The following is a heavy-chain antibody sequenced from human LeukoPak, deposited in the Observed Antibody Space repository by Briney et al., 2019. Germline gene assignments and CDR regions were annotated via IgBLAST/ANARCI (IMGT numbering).Heavy chain of an antibody. J-gene: IGHJ4*02. V-gene: IGHV1-69*01. D-gene: IGHD5-12*01. CDR3: ARWAQMNSGYDFWGPYVY. CDR2: IIPIFGTA. CDR1: GGTFSSYA. Sequence: SVKVSCKASGGTFSSYAISWVRQAPGQGLEWMGGIIPIFGTAKYAEKFQGRVTITADESTITVYMEVSSLRSEDTAVYYCARWAQMNSGYDFWGPYVYWGQGTLVTVSS.